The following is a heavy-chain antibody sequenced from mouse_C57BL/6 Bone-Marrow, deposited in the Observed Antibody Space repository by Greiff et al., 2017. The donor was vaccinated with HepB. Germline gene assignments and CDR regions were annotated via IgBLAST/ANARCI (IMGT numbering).Heavy chain of an antibody. Sequence: QVQLKQPGAELVKPGASVKLSCKASGYTFTSYWMHWVKQRPGRGLEWIGRIDPNSGGTKYNEKFKSKATLTVDKPSSTAYMQLSSLTSEDSAVYYCARKGDYGSRSFDYWGQGTTLTVSS. CDR1: GYTFTSYW. D-gene: IGHD1-1*01. V-gene: IGHV1-72*01. CDR2: IDPNSGGT. J-gene: IGHJ2*01. CDR3: ARKGDYGSRSFDY.